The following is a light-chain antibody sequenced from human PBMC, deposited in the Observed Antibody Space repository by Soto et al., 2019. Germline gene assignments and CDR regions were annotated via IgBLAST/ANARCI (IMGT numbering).Light chain of an antibody. CDR1: SSNIGNNY. V-gene: IGLV1-51*01. CDR2: DNN. CDR3: ATWDSSLLAVL. J-gene: IGLJ2*01. Sequence: QSVLTQPPSVSAAPGQKVTISCSGSSSNIGNNYVSWYQHLPGTAPKLLIYDNNRRPSGIPDRFSGSKSGTSATLGITGLQNGYEADYYCATWDSSLLAVLFGGGTKLTVL.